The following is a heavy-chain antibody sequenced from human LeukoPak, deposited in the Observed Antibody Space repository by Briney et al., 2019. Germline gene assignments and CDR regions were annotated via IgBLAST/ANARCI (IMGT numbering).Heavy chain of an antibody. CDR1: GFTFSSYA. D-gene: IGHD1-26*01. CDR2: ISGSGGST. Sequence: GGSLRLSCAASGFTFSSYAMSWVRQAPGKGLEWVSAISGSGGSTCYADSVKGRFTISRDNSKNTLYLQMNSLRAEDTAVYYCAKTTGRVGATMVDYWGQGTLVTVSS. CDR3: AKTTGRVGATMVDY. V-gene: IGHV3-23*01. J-gene: IGHJ4*02.